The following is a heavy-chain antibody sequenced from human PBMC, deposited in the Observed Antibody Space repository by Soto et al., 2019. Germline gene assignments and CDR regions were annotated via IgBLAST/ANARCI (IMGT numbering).Heavy chain of an antibody. CDR2: FYNSGTT. CDR3: ARRYGSAIDF. J-gene: IGHJ4*02. CDR1: GGSISNNY. D-gene: IGHD1-26*01. Sequence: SETLSLTCSVSGGSISNNYWTWVRQPPGKGLEWIGFFYNSGTTNYNPSLKSRVTISVDTSKNQFSLKLSSVTAADTAVYYCARRYGSAIDFWGQGTLVPVSS. V-gene: IGHV4-59*08.